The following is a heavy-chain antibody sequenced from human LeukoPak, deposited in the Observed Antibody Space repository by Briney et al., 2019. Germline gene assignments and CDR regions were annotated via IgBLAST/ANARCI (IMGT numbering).Heavy chain of an antibody. J-gene: IGHJ6*03. D-gene: IGHD4-17*01. CDR2: INTNTGNP. CDR3: ARVTRFQVTTQIRNYYYYMDV. V-gene: IGHV7-4-1*02. Sequence: ASVKVSSKASGYTFTSYAMNWVRQAPGQGLEWMGWINTNTGNPTYAQGFTGRFVFSLDTSVSTAYLQISSLKAEDTAVYYCARVTRFQVTTQIRNYYYYMDVWGKGTTVTVSS. CDR1: GYTFTSYA.